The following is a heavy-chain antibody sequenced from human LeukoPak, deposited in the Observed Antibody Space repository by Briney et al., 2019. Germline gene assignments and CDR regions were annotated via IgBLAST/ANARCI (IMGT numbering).Heavy chain of an antibody. J-gene: IGHJ6*02. CDR1: GYTFTGYY. Sequence: ASVKVSCKASGYTFTGYYMHWVRQAPGQGLEWMGWINPNSGGTNYAQKFQGRVTMTRDKSISTAYMELSRLRSDDTAVYYCAREESMVRGVIYYYYYGMDVWGQGTTVTVSS. CDR3: AREESMVRGVIYYYYYGMDV. V-gene: IGHV1-2*02. D-gene: IGHD3-10*01. CDR2: INPNSGGT.